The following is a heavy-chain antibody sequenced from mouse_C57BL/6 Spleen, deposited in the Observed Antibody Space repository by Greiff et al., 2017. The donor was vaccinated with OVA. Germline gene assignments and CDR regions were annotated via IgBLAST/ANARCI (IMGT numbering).Heavy chain of an antibody. V-gene: IGHV5-17*01. CDR2: ISSGSSTI. J-gene: IGHJ3*01. CDR3: VQRAY. Sequence: EVKLVASGGGLVKPGGSLKLSCAASGFTFSDYGMHWVRQAPEKGLEWVAYISSGSSTIDYAATVKGRFTISRDNAKNTLFLQMTSLRSEDTAIYYCVQRAYWGQGTLVTVSA. CDR1: GFTFSDYG.